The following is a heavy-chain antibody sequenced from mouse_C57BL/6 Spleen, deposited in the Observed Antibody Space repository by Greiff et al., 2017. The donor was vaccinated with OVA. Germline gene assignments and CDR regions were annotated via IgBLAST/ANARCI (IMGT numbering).Heavy chain of an antibody. J-gene: IGHJ1*03. CDR2: ISYDGSN. V-gene: IGHV3-6*01. CDR3: AREGATVVGRYFDV. D-gene: IGHD1-1*01. Sequence: EVKLVESGPGLVKPSQSLSLTCSVTGYSITSGYYWNWIRQFPGNKLEWMGYISYDGSNNYNPSLKNRISITRDTSKNQFFLKLNSVTTEDTATYYCAREGATVVGRYFDVWGTGTTVTVSS. CDR1: GYSITSGYY.